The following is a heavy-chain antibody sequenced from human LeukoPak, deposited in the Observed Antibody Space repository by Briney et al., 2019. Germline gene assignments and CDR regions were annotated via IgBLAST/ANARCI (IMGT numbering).Heavy chain of an antibody. CDR2: ISGSGGST. J-gene: IGHJ5*02. CDR3: ARDIVVVVPAEGWFDP. Sequence: PGGSLRLSCAASGFTFSSYAMSWVRQAPGKGLEWVSAISGSGGSTYYADSVKGRFTISRDNSKNTLYLQMNSLRAEDTAVYYCARDIVVVVPAEGWFDPWGQGTLVTVSS. CDR1: GFTFSSYA. D-gene: IGHD2-2*01. V-gene: IGHV3-23*01.